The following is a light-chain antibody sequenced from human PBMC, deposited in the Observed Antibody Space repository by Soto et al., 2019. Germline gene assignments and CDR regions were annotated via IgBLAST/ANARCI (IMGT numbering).Light chain of an antibody. V-gene: IGKV3-20*01. Sequence: EIVLTQSPGTLSLSPGERATLSCRASQRVCSSYLAWYQQKPGQAPRLLIYGASSRATGIPDRFSGSGSGTDFTLTISRLEPEDFAVYFCQRYGSSPPFTFGQGTKVDIK. CDR2: GAS. CDR1: QRVCSSY. J-gene: IGKJ2*01. CDR3: QRYGSSPPFT.